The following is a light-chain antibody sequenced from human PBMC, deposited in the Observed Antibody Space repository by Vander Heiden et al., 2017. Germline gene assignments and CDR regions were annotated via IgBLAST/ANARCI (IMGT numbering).Light chain of an antibody. V-gene: IGLV3-25*03. CDR2: KDS. CDR1: ALPTQY. Sequence: SYELTQPPSVSVSPGQTARITCSGDALPTQYAYWYQQKPGQDPVLVMYKDSERPSGIPARFPGSSSGTTVTFTISGVQAEDEADYYCQSADSSGTYVVFGGGTKLTVL. CDR3: QSADSSGTYVV. J-gene: IGLJ2*01.